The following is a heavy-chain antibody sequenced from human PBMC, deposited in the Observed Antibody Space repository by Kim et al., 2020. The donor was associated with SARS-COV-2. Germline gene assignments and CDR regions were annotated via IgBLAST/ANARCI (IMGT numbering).Heavy chain of an antibody. J-gene: IGHJ2*01. D-gene: IGHD5-18*01. CDR2: IYYSGST. V-gene: IGHV4-59*08. CDR3: ARALRGYSYGHYWYFDL. CDR1: GGSISSYY. Sequence: SETLSLTCTVSGGSISSYYWSWIRQPPGKGLEWIGYIYYSGSTNYNPSLKSRVTISVDTSKNQFSLKLSSVTAADTAVYYCARALRGYSYGHYWYFDLWGRGTLVTVSS.